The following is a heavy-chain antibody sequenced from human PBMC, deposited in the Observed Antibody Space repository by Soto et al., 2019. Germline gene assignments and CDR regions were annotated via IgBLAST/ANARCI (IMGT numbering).Heavy chain of an antibody. V-gene: IGHV1-46*01. CDR3: ARDWRRDGYNLYYFDY. J-gene: IGHJ4*02. D-gene: IGHD5-12*01. CDR2: INPSGGST. Sequence: ASVKVSCKPSGYTFTSYYMHWVRQAPGQGLEWMGIINPSGGSTSYAQKFQGRVTMTRDTSTSTVYMELSSLRSEDTAVYYCARDWRRDGYNLYYFDYWGQGTLVTVSS. CDR1: GYTFTSYY.